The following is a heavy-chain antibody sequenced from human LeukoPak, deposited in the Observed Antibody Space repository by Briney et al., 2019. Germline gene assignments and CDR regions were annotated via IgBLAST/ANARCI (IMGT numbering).Heavy chain of an antibody. J-gene: IGHJ6*02. CDR2: ISSSSSYR. D-gene: IGHD6-13*01. CDR3: ARGEGSSWSYYGIDV. Sequence: GGSLRLSCAASGFSISRYSMNWVRQAPGKGLEWVSSISSSSSYRYYADSVKGRYTISRDNAKNSLYLQMNSLRAEDTAVYYCARGEGSSWSYYGIDVWGQGTTVTVSS. CDR1: GFSISRYS. V-gene: IGHV3-21*01.